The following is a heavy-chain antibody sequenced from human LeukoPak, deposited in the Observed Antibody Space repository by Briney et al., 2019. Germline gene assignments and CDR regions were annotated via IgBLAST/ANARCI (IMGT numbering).Heavy chain of an antibody. V-gene: IGHV4-34*08. D-gene: IGHD1-26*01. CDR1: GFTFSSYG. CDR2: INHSGST. CDR3: ATPRGSGSYLAFDY. J-gene: IGHJ4*02. Sequence: GSLRLSCAASGFTFSSYGMSWVRQPPGKGLEWIGEINHSGSTNYNPSHKSRVTISVDTSKNQFSLKLSSVTAEDTAVYYCATPRGSGSYLAFDYWGQGTLVTVSS.